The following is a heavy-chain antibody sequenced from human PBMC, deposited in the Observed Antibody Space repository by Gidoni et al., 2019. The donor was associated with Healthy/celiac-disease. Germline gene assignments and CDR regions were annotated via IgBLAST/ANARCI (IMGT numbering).Heavy chain of an antibody. V-gene: IGHV1-69*06. CDR1: GGTFSSYA. CDR3: ARLSSYESHIAAAEY. Sequence: QVQLVQSGAEVKKPGSSVKVSCKASGGTFSSYAISWVRQAPGQGIEWMGGIIPIFGTANYAQKCQGRVTITADKSTSTAYMELSSLRSEDTAVYYCARLSSYESHIAAAEYWGQGTLVTVSS. D-gene: IGHD6-13*01. CDR2: IIPIFGTA. J-gene: IGHJ4*02.